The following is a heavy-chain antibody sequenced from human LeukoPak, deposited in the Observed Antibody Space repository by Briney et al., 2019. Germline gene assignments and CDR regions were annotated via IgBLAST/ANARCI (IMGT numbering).Heavy chain of an antibody. D-gene: IGHD3-3*01. CDR2: IIPIFGTA. V-gene: IGHV1-69*05. CDR1: GGTFSSYA. Sequence: GASVKVSCKXSGGTFSSYAISWVRQAPGQGLEWMGRIIPIFGTANYAQKFQGRVTITTDESTSTAYMELSSLRSEDTAVYYCAHAHITIFGVVANWFDPWGQGTLVTVSS. CDR3: AHAHITIFGVVANWFDP. J-gene: IGHJ5*02.